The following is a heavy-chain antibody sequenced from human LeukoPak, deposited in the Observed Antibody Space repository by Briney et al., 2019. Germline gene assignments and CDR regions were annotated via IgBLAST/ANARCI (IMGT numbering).Heavy chain of an antibody. CDR1: GFTFNKYG. D-gene: IGHD3-9*01. V-gene: IGHV3-23*01. J-gene: IGHJ5*02. CDR3: AKDSDSDWLLSS. CDR2: VTYNGDSA. Sequence: GGSLRLSCAASGFTFNKYGMNRVRQAPGKGPEWVSAVTYNGDSAYYADSVKGRFAISRDNSKNTLSLHMNSLRDEDTAVYYCAKDSDSDWLLSSWGQGTLVTVSS.